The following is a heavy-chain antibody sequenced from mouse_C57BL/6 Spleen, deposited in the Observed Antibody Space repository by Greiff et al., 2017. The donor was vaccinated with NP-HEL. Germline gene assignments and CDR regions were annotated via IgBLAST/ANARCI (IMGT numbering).Heavy chain of an antibody. CDR3: TERGTSDY. CDR2: IDPETGGT. Sequence: VNLVESGAELVRPGASVTLSCKASGYTFTDYEMHWVKQTPVHGLEWIGAIDPETGGTAYNQKFKGKAILTADKSSSTAYMELRSLTSEDSAVYYCTERGTSDYWGQGTTLTVSS. J-gene: IGHJ2*01. CDR1: GYTFTDYE. D-gene: IGHD3-3*01. V-gene: IGHV1-15*01.